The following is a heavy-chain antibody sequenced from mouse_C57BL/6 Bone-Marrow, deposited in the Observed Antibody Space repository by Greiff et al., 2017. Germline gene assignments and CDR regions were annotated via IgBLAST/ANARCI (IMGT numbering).Heavy chain of an antibody. V-gene: IGHV7-3*01. CDR2: IRNKANGYTT. Sequence: EVKLMESGGGLVQPGGSLSLSCAASGFTFTDYYMSWVRQPPGKALEWLGFIRNKANGYTTEYSASVKGRFTISRDNSQSILYLQMNALRAEDSATYYCARLDGYDADYWGQGTTLTVSS. J-gene: IGHJ2*01. CDR3: ARLDGYDADY. CDR1: GFTFTDYY. D-gene: IGHD2-2*01.